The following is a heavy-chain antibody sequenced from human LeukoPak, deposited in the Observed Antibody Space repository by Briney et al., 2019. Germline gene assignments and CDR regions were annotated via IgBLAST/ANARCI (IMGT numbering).Heavy chain of an antibody. CDR1: GFTFSSYG. V-gene: IGHV3-30*02. Sequence: PGGSLRLSCAASGFTFSSYGMHWVRQAPGKGLEWVAFIRYDGSNKYYADSVKGRFTISRDNSKNTLYLQMNSLRAEDTAVYYCAKDKTYYYGSGSYRVVQYYFDYWGQGTLVTVSS. CDR2: IRYDGSNK. CDR3: AKDKTYYYGSGSYRVVQYYFDY. D-gene: IGHD3-10*01. J-gene: IGHJ4*02.